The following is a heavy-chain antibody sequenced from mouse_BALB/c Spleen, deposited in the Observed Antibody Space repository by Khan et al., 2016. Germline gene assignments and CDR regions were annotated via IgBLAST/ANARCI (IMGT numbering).Heavy chain of an antibody. CDR3: TRVDTTGYAWFAY. D-gene: IGHD3-2*01. CDR1: GFTFSNYW. Sequence: VQLQQSGTVLARPGASVKMSCKASGFTFSNYWMHWMKQRPGQGLEWIGVIYPGNTDVTYNQKFKGTAELTAVASTSTAYMELSSLTNEDSAFYYCTRVDTTGYAWFAYWGQGTLVTVSA. V-gene: IGHV1-5*01. J-gene: IGHJ3*01. CDR2: IYPGNTDV.